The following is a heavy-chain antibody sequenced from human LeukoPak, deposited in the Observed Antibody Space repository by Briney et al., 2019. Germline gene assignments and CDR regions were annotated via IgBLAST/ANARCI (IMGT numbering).Heavy chain of an antibody. CDR1: GFTFSSYA. Sequence: GGSLRLSCAASGFTFSSYAMSWVRQAPGKGLEWVSAISGSGGSTYYADSVKGRFTISRENSKSTLYLQMNSLRAEDTAVYYCANLISPDGDYWGQGTLVTVSS. CDR2: ISGSGGST. J-gene: IGHJ4*02. D-gene: IGHD2/OR15-2a*01. CDR3: ANLISPDGDY. V-gene: IGHV3-23*01.